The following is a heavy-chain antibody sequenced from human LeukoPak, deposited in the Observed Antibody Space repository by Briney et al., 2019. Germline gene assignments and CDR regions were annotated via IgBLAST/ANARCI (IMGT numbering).Heavy chain of an antibody. CDR1: GYTFTGYY. Sequence: GASVKVSCKSSGYTFTGYYMHWVRQAPGHRVEWMGRIDSNSGGTNYAQNFQGRVTITRDTSTSTVYLELISLRSDDTAVYYCAREMNYDDYRTSDYWGQGTLVTVSS. CDR3: AREMNYDDYRTSDY. CDR2: IDSNSGGT. V-gene: IGHV1-2*02. J-gene: IGHJ4*02. D-gene: IGHD4-17*01.